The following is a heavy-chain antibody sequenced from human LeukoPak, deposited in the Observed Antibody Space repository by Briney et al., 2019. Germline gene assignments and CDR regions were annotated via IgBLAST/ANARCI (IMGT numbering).Heavy chain of an antibody. CDR3: AKKEGYSYAYMAY. V-gene: IGHV3-30*18. CDR1: GFTFSSYA. CDR2: ISYDGSNK. D-gene: IGHD5-18*01. J-gene: IGHJ4*02. Sequence: PGGSLRLSCAASGFTFSSYAMSWVRQARGEGLEGVAVISYDGSNKYYAVTVKGRFTISRDNSKNTLYLQMNSLRAEDTAVYYCAKKEGYSYAYMAYWGQGILVTVSS.